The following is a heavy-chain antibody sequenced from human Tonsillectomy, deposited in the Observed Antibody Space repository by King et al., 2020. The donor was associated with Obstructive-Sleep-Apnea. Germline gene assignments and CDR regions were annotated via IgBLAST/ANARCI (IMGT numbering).Heavy chain of an antibody. CDR1: GFTFSSYD. Sequence: VQLVESGGGLVQPGGSLRLSCAASGFTFSSYDMHWVRQATGKGLEWVSAIGTAGDTYYPGSVKGRITISRENAKNSLYLQMNSLRAGDTAVYYCSRGSYCSGGSCYRRYFDLWGRGTLVTVSS. D-gene: IGHD2-15*01. V-gene: IGHV3-13*04. J-gene: IGHJ2*01. CDR2: IGTAGDT. CDR3: SRGSYCSGGSCYRRYFDL.